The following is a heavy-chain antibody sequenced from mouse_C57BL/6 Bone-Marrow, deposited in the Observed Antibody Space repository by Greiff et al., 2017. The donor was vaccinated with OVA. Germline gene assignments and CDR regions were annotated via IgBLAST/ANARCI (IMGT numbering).Heavy chain of an antibody. V-gene: IGHV1-26*01. Sequence: EVQLQQSAPELVKPGASVKISCKASGYTFTDYYMNWVKQSHGKSLEWIGDINPNNGGTSYNQKFKGKATLTVDKSSSTAYMELRSLTSEDSAVYYCALNPYYYGSSFDYWGQGTTLTVSS. CDR3: ALNPYYYGSSFDY. J-gene: IGHJ2*01. D-gene: IGHD1-1*01. CDR1: GYTFTDYY. CDR2: INPNNGGT.